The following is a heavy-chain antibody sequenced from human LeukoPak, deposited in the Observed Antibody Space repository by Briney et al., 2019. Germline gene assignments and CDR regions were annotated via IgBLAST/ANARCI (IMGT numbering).Heavy chain of an antibody. CDR2: IYAGGRS. Sequence: SETLSLTCTVSNVSISSGSHYWNWIRQPAGKGLEWIGRIYAGGRSNYNPSLRSRVTISVGTSKNQFSLRLSSVTATDTGVYYCASDHSGWLGLGYWGQGTLVSVSS. J-gene: IGHJ4*02. CDR3: ASDHSGWLGLGY. V-gene: IGHV4-61*02. D-gene: IGHD6-19*01. CDR1: NVSISSGSHY.